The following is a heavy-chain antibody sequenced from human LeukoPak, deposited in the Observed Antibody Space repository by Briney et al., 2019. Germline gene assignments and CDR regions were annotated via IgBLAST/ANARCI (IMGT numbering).Heavy chain of an antibody. V-gene: IGHV3-53*01. CDR3: AKPGGQQLVLGAEYFQH. CDR1: GFSVSSNY. Sequence: PGGSLRLSCAASGFSVSSNYMSWVRQAPGKGLEWVSVIYSDGNIYYTDSVKGRFTISRDNSKNTLYLQMNSLRAEDTAVYYCAKPGGQQLVLGAEYFQHWGQGTLVTVSS. CDR2: IYSDGNI. J-gene: IGHJ1*01. D-gene: IGHD6-13*01.